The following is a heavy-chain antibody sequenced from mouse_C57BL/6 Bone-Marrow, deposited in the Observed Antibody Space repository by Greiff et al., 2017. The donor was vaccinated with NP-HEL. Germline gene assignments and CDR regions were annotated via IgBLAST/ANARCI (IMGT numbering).Heavy chain of an antibody. CDR1: GFNIKDDY. Sequence: QLQQSGAELVRPGASVKLSCTASGFNIKDDYMHWVKQRPEQGLEWIGWIDPENGDTEYASKFQGKATITADTSSNTAYLQLSSLTSEDTAVYYCTTDYYGSSYGFAYWGQGTLVTVSA. CDR2: IDPENGDT. CDR3: TTDYYGSSYGFAY. V-gene: IGHV14-4*01. J-gene: IGHJ3*01. D-gene: IGHD1-1*01.